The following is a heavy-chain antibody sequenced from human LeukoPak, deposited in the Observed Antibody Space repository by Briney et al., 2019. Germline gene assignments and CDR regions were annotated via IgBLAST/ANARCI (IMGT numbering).Heavy chain of an antibody. CDR1: GGSISSGGYY. CDR2: IYYSGST. CDR3: ARAGRLPPIYDAFDI. V-gene: IGHV4-31*03. Sequence: SQTLSLTCTVSGGSISSGGYYWSWIRQHPGKGLEWIGYIYYSGSTYYNPSLKSRVTISVDTSKNQFSLKLSSVTAADTAVYYCARAGRLPPIYDAFDIWGQGTMVTVSS. J-gene: IGHJ3*02. D-gene: IGHD3-3*01.